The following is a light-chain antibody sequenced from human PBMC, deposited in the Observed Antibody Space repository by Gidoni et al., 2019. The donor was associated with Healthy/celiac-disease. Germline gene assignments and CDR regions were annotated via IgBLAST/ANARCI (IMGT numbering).Light chain of an antibody. CDR1: SSNIGSNT. J-gene: IGLJ2*01. CDR3: AAWDDSLNAV. CDR2: SNN. V-gene: IGLV1-44*01. Sequence: QSVLTQPPSASGTPGQRVTISCSGSSSNIGSNTVNWYQPLPGTAPKLLIYSNNQRPSGVPDRFSGSKSGTSASLAISGLQSEDEADYYCAAWDDSLNAVFGGGTKLTVL.